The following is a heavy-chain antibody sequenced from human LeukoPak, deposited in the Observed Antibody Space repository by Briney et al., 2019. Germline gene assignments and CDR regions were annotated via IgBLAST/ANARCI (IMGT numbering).Heavy chain of an antibody. Sequence: PGGSLRLSCAASGFTFSSYAMSWVRQAPGKGLEWVSAISGSGGSTYYADSVKGRFTISRDNSKNTLYLQMNSQRAEDTAVYYCAKDRDYYDSSGYYLHFDYWGQGTLVTVSS. V-gene: IGHV3-23*01. CDR1: GFTFSSYA. CDR2: ISGSGGST. J-gene: IGHJ4*02. CDR3: AKDRDYYDSSGYYLHFDY. D-gene: IGHD3-22*01.